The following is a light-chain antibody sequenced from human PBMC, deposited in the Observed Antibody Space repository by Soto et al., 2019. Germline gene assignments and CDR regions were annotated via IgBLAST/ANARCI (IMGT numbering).Light chain of an antibody. CDR2: GAS. Sequence: EIVMTQSPDTLSVSPGERATLSCRASQSVGSSLAWYQQKHGQAPRLLIFGASTRATGTPARFSGSGSGTEFNLTISSLDSEDFGFSYCQQYNNWPPWTFGPGTKV. CDR1: QSVGSS. J-gene: IGKJ1*01. V-gene: IGKV3-15*01. CDR3: QQYNNWPPWT.